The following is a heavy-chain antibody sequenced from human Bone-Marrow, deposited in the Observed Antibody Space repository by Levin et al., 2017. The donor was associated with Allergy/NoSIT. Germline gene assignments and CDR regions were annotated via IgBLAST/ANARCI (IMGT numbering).Heavy chain of an antibody. CDR2: IRGDGNPI. D-gene: IGHD4-23*01. CDR3: ARELNGGPDY. J-gene: IGHJ4*02. CDR1: GFTFRAHW. Sequence: GGSLRLSCAASGFTFRAHWMAWIRQAPGKGLEWVANIRGDGNPIHHADSVKGRFTISRDNAKNLLYLQMNSLRAEDTAVYYCARELNGGPDYWGQGTLVTVSS. V-gene: IGHV3-7*01.